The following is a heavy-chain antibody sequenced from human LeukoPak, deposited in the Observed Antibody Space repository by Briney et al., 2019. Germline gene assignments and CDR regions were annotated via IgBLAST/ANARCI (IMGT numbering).Heavy chain of an antibody. CDR2: IYTSGST. D-gene: IGHD3-22*01. J-gene: IGHJ3*02. CDR1: GGSISSYY. CDR3: ARDPYYYDSSGYRFDI. Sequence: SEXLSLTCTVSGGSISSYYWSWIRQPAGKGLEWIGRIYTSGSTNYNPSLKSRVTMSVDTSKNQFSLKLSSVTAADTAVYYCARDPYYYDSSGYRFDIWGQGTMVTVSS. V-gene: IGHV4-4*07.